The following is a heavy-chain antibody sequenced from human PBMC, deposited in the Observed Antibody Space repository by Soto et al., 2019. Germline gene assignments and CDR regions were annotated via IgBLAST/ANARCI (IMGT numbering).Heavy chain of an antibody. CDR2: IYSDGSAT. CDR3: ARPPYYYDTSGLAY. V-gene: IGHV3-74*03. J-gene: IGHJ4*02. CDR1: GFTFSYYW. Sequence: GGSLRLSCAASGFTFSYYWMHWVRQTPEKGLVWVARIYSDGSATTYADSVKGRFTISRDNAKNSLYLQMNSLRAEDTAVYYCARPPYYYDTSGLAYWGQGTLVTVSS. D-gene: IGHD3-22*01.